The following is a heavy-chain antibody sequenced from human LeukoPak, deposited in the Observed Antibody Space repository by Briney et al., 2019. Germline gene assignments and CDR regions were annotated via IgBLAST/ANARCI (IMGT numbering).Heavy chain of an antibody. V-gene: IGHV3-30*04. CDR2: ISYDGSNK. CDR3: ATSSRQVGDAFDI. CDR1: GFTFSSYA. J-gene: IGHJ3*02. Sequence: PGGSLRLSCAASGFTFSSYAMHWVRPAPGKGLEWVAVISYDGSNKKYADSVKGRFTISRDNSQNMMYLQMNSLEFDDTAVYYCATSSRQVGDAFDIWGQGAMVTVAS.